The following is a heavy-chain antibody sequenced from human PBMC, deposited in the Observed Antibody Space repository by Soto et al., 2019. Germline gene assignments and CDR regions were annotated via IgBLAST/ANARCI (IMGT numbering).Heavy chain of an antibody. D-gene: IGHD1-26*01. CDR1: CGSISSSSYF. CDR2: IYYRGST. J-gene: IGHJ4*02. V-gene: IGHV4-39*01. CDR3: ARFISQQLLRVYDY. Sequence: SETLSLTCTVSCGSISSSSYFWGWIRQAPGKGLEWIGSIYYRGSTYYNPSLKSRVTISVDTSKNQFSLELSSVTAADTAVYYCARFISQQLLRVYDYWGQGALVTVSS.